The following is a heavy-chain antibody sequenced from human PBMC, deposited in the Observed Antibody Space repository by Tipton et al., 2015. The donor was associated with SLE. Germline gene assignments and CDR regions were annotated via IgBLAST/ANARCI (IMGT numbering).Heavy chain of an antibody. V-gene: IGHV4-34*01. D-gene: IGHD3-10*01. J-gene: IGHJ4*02. Sequence: TLSLACAVYGGSFSGYYWSWIRQPPGKGLEWIGSIYYSGSTYYNPSLKSRVTISVDTSKNQFSLKLSSVTAADTAVYYCAGYVITMVQGGNYWGQGTLVTVSS. CDR3: AGYVITMVQGGNY. CDR2: IYYSGST. CDR1: GGSFSGYY.